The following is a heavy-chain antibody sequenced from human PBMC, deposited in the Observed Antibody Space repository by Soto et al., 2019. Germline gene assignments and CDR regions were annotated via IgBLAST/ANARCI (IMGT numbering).Heavy chain of an antibody. CDR2: INPSARSA. V-gene: IGHV1-46*04. CDR3: AMDNSAANGVLDH. CDR1: VYTFTNYY. J-gene: IGHJ4*02. Sequence: QAQLVQSGAEVKNPGASVKLSCKASVYTFTNYYLHWVRQAPGQGLEWVGMINPSARSASYAQKWRGRVTIDSDTSTTTVYMELSRLTAEDTAVYYCAMDNSAANGVLDHWGLGTMVTVSS. D-gene: IGHD1-1*01.